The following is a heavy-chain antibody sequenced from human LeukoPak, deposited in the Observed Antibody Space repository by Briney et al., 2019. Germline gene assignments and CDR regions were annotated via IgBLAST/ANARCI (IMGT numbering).Heavy chain of an antibody. CDR1: GFTFSRYA. J-gene: IGHJ4*02. Sequence: PGGSLRLSCAASGFTFSRYAMSWVRQAPGKGLEWVSTISGSAGSTYYADSVKGRFTFSRDNSKNTLYLQMNSLRAEDTAVYYCAKDTGSGYDYFSYYFDYWGQGTLVTVSS. CDR3: AKDTGSGYDYFSYYFDY. D-gene: IGHD5-12*01. CDR2: ISGSAGST. V-gene: IGHV3-23*01.